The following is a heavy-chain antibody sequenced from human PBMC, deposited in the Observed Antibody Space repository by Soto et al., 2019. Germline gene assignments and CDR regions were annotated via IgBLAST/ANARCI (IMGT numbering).Heavy chain of an antibody. J-gene: IGHJ6*04. V-gene: IGHV5-10-1*01. D-gene: IGHD2-15*01. CDR1: GYSFTNYW. CDR2: IDPSDSYS. CDR3: ARHRGGQMPTRLDV. Sequence: GESLKISCKGSGYSFTNYWISWVRQMPGQGLEWMGRIDPSDSYSNYGPSFQGLVTISTDKSTSTVYLQWTRLKASDTAMYFCARHRGGQMPTRLDVWGKGTAVTVSS.